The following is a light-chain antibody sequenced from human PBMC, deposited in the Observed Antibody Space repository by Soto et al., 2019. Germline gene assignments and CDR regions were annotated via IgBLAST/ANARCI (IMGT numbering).Light chain of an antibody. J-gene: IGKJ1*01. V-gene: IGKV2-30*01. CDR2: KVS. CDR1: QSLLYIDGNTY. CDR3: MQGTHWPTT. Sequence: DVVMTQSPLSLPATLGQPASISCRSSQSLLYIDGNTYLSWFQQRPGQSPRRLIYKVSIRDSGVPDRFSGSGSGTDFTLRISRVEAEDVGLYYCMQGTHWPTTFGQGTKVDNK.